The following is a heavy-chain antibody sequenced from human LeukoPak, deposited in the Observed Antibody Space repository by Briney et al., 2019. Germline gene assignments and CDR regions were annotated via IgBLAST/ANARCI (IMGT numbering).Heavy chain of an antibody. J-gene: IGHJ4*02. CDR3: ARHSSSTSPDRY. D-gene: IGHD2-2*01. Sequence: SETLSLTCTVSGGSISSSNRYWGWIRQPPGKGLEWIGSIYYSGSTYYNPSLKSRVTISVDTSKNQFSLKLSSVTAADTAVYYCARHSSSTSPDRYWGQGTLVTVSS. CDR1: GGSISSSNRY. CDR2: IYYSGST. V-gene: IGHV4-39*01.